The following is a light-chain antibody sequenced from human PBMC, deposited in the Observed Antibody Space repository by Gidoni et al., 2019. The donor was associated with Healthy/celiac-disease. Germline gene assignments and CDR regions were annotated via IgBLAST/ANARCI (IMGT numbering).Light chain of an antibody. CDR2: KAS. Sequence: DIQMTQSPSTLSASVGDRVTITCRASQSIRSWLTWYQQKPGKATKLLIYKASSLESGVPSRFSGSGSGTEFTLTISSLQPDDFATYYCQQYKSYSTCGQGTKLEIK. CDR1: QSIRSW. CDR3: QQYKSYST. V-gene: IGKV1-5*03. J-gene: IGKJ2*01.